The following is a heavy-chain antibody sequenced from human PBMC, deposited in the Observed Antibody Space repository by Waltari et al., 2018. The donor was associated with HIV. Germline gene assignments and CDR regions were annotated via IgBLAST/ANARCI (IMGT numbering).Heavy chain of an antibody. J-gene: IGHJ4*02. CDR2: ISSSSSTI. V-gene: IGHV3-48*01. D-gene: IGHD6-6*01. CDR1: GFTFRDVS. Sequence: EVQLVESGGGLVQPGGSLRLSCAASGFTFRDVSMNWVRQAPGKGLEWVSYISSSSSTIYYADSVKGRFTISRDNAKNSLYLQMNSLRAEDTAVYYCARDPVYSGSSLVYYFDYWGQGTLVTVSS. CDR3: ARDPVYSGSSLVYYFDY.